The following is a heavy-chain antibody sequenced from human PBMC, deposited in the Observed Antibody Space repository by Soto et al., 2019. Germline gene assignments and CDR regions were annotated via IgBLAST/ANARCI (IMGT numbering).Heavy chain of an antibody. Sequence: GGSLRLSCAASGFTFSSYGMHWVRQAPGKGLEWVAVIWYDGSNKYYADSVKGRFTISRDNSKNTLYLQMNSLRAEDTAVYYCARDYAPHWEMRSLADAFDIWGQGTMVTVSS. CDR1: GFTFSSYG. D-gene: IGHD1-26*01. V-gene: IGHV3-33*01. CDR3: ARDYAPHWEMRSLADAFDI. CDR2: IWYDGSNK. J-gene: IGHJ3*02.